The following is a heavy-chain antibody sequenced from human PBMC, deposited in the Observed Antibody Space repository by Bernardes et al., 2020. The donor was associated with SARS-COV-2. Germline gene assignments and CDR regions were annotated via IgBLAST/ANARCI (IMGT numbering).Heavy chain of an antibody. Sequence: GGSLRLSRAASGFTFSSYAMHWVRQAPGKGLEWVAVISYDGSNKYYADSVKGRFTISRDNSKNTLYLQMNSLRAEDTAVYYCARSRKPQLLYYWFDPWGQGTLVTVSS. CDR1: GFTFSSYA. V-gene: IGHV3-30*04. CDR2: ISYDGSNK. D-gene: IGHD2-2*02. CDR3: ARSRKPQLLYYWFDP. J-gene: IGHJ5*02.